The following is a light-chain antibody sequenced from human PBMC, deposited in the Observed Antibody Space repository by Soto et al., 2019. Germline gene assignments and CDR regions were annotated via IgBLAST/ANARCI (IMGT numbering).Light chain of an antibody. J-gene: IGLJ1*01. CDR2: SVS. CDR3: SSFAASNTYV. CDR1: TSDFGTYNY. V-gene: IGLV2-14*01. Sequence: QSALTQPASVSGSPGQSVTISCTGTTSDFGTYNYVSWYQQHPGESPKLIIYSVSHRPSGVSDRFSGFKSDNTASLTISGLQAEDEPDYYCSSFAASNTYVFGAGTKLTVL.